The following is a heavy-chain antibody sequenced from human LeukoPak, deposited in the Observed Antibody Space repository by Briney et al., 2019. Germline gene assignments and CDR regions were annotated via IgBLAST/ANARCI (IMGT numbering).Heavy chain of an antibody. CDR2: ISGSGGTT. CDR3: AKRYGSWYFFDY. CDR1: GFTFSSYV. V-gene: IGHV3-23*01. J-gene: IGHJ4*02. Sequence: GGSLRLSCAASGFTFSSYVMTWVRQAPGKGLEWVSGISGSGGTTFYADSVKGRFTISRDNSKNTLFLQMNSLRVEDTAVYYCAKRYGSWYFFDYWGQGTLVTVSS. D-gene: IGHD6-13*01.